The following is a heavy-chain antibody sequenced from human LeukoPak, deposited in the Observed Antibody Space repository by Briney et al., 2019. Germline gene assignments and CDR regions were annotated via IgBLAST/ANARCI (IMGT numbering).Heavy chain of an antibody. CDR1: GFTFNSYW. Sequence: GGSPRLSCAASGFTFNSYWMSWVRQAPGMGLEWVAHVSPDGSDKYYVDSVKGRFTISRDNGKDSLSLQMNTLRAEDTAIYYCFASSSGHNPWGQGTLVTVSS. CDR3: FASSSGHNP. J-gene: IGHJ5*02. CDR2: VSPDGSDK. D-gene: IGHD3-3*01. V-gene: IGHV3-7*01.